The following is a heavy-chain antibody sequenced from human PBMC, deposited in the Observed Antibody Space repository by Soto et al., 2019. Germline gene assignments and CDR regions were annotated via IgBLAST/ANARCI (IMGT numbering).Heavy chain of an antibody. J-gene: IGHJ4*02. Sequence: GSGPTLVNPTQTHTLTCTFSGFSLSTSGMCVSWIRQPPGKALEWLARIDWDDDKYYSTSLKTRLTISKDTSKNQVVLTMTNMDPVDTATYYCARIPRSYSGSYTYFDYWGQGTLVTVSS. V-gene: IGHV2-70*11. CDR3: ARIPRSYSGSYTYFDY. CDR2: IDWDDDK. D-gene: IGHD1-26*01. CDR1: GFSLSTSGMC.